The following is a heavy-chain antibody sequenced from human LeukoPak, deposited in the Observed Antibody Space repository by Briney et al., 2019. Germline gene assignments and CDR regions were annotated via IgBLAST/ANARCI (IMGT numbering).Heavy chain of an antibody. Sequence: PGGSLRLSCAASGFTVTNAWMNWVRQAPGKGLMWVSFISSNSNYIYYADSVKGRFTISRDNAKNSLYLQVNSLRAEDTAVYYCARVYSYGKYDYWGQGTLVTVSS. CDR1: GFTVTNAW. CDR2: ISSNSNYI. J-gene: IGHJ4*02. V-gene: IGHV3-21*01. D-gene: IGHD5-18*01. CDR3: ARVYSYGKYDY.